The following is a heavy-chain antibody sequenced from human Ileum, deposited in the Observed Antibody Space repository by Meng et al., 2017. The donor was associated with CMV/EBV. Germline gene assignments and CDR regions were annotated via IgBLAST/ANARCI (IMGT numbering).Heavy chain of an antibody. CDR3: ARDSAWLIDQ. V-gene: IGHV4-61*02. Sequence: QVQLQGSGPGPVKPSQHLSLTCTVAGGSVGGGYYWNWIRQPAGKGLEWIGRIYTSGSTNYNPSLKSRFTISVDTSKNQFSLNLTSVTAADTAVYYCARDSAWLIDQWGQGTLVTVSS. D-gene: IGHD6-19*01. J-gene: IGHJ4*02. CDR2: IYTSGST. CDR1: GGSVGGGYY.